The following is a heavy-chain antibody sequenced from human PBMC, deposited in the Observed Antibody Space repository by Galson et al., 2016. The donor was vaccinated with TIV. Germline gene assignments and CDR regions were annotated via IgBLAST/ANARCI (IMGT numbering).Heavy chain of an antibody. CDR1: GFSFSIHG. CDR3: ASARSITVFGVIRRGWFDP. J-gene: IGHJ5*02. CDR2: ITSSSDTI. D-gene: IGHD3-3*01. V-gene: IGHV3-48*04. Sequence: SLRLSCAASGFSFSIHGMHWVRQAPGKGLEWVSYITSSSDTIHYTDSVKGRFTISRDNAKNSLYLQMNSLRAEDTAVYYCASARSITVFGVIRRGWFDPWGQGTLVTVSS.